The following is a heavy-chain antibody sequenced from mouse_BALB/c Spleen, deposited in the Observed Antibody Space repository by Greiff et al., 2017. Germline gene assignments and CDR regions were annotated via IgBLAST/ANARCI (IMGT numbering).Heavy chain of an antibody. CDR2: ISSGSSTI. CDR3: ARLMGRGYAMDY. D-gene: IGHD2-3*01. V-gene: IGHV5-17*02. CDR1: GFTFSSFG. J-gene: IGHJ4*01. Sequence: EVKLQESGGGLVKPGGSLKLSCAASGFTFSSFGMHWVRQAPEKGLEWVAYISSGSSTIYYADTVKGRFTISRDNPKNTLFLQMTSLRSEDTAMYYCARLMGRGYAMDYWGQGTSVTVSS.